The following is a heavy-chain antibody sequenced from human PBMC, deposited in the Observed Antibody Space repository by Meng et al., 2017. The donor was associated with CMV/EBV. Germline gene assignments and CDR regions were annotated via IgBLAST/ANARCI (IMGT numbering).Heavy chain of an antibody. J-gene: IGHJ4*02. CDR1: GFTFSSYA. D-gene: IGHD3-22*01. CDR2: ISGSGGST. CDR3: AKDLISTYYYDSSGSY. Sequence: LSLTRAASGFTFSSYAMSWVRQAPGKGLEWVSAISGSGGSTYYADSVKGRFTISRDNSKNTLYLQMNSLRAEDTAVYYCAKDLISTYYYDSSGSYWGQGTLVTVSS. V-gene: IGHV3-23*01.